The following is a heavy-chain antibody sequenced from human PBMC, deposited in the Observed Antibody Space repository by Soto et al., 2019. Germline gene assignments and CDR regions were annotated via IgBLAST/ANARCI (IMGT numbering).Heavy chain of an antibody. CDR2: ISATGGST. Sequence: EVQLLDSGGGLVQPGGSLRLSYAASGFSFSDYAMNWVRQAPGKGLEWVSEISATGGSTFYADFVKGRFTISRDNSKNTLYLHLTSLRDEDTARYYCAKASSAWYDSKSYYFDDWGPGTLVTVSS. D-gene: IGHD6-19*01. CDR1: GFSFSDYA. CDR3: AKASSAWYDSKSYYFDD. J-gene: IGHJ4*02. V-gene: IGHV3-23*01.